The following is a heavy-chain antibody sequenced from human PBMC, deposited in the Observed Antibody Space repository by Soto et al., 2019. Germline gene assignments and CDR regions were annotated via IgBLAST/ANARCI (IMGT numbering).Heavy chain of an antibody. CDR3: ARDIQTGLDTAMVGYYYYGMDV. J-gene: IGHJ6*02. Sequence: PGGSLRLSCAASGFTFSSYGMHWVRQAPGKGLEWVAVIRYDGSNKYYADSVKGRFTISRDNSKNTLYLQMNSLRAEDTAVYYCARDIQTGLDTAMVGYYYYGMDVWGQGTTVTVSS. V-gene: IGHV3-33*01. CDR1: GFTFSSYG. CDR2: IRYDGSNK. D-gene: IGHD5-18*01.